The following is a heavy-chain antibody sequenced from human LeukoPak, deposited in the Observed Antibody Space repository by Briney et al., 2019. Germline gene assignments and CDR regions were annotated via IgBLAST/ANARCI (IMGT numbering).Heavy chain of an antibody. J-gene: IGHJ4*02. D-gene: IGHD3-10*01. CDR1: GFSFNNYV. V-gene: IGHV3-23*01. Sequence: GGSLRLSCAASGFSFNNYVMSWVRQAPGKGLEWVSAISGDGARTYYADSVKGRFTISRDNSKNTLDLQMNSLRAEDTAVYYCARGADHGGSYYPDWGQGTRVTVTS. CDR3: ARGADHGGSYYPD. CDR2: ISGDGART.